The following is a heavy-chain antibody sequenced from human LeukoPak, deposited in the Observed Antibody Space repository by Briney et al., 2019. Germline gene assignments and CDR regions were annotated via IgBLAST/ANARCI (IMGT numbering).Heavy chain of an antibody. J-gene: IGHJ4*02. D-gene: IGHD6-13*01. V-gene: IGHV3-30*02. CDR2: IRYDGSNK. CDR1: GFTFDDYA. CDR3: AKTMGYSSSWYPFDY. Sequence: GGSLRLSCAASGFTFDDYAMHWVRQAPGKGLEWVAFIRYDGSNKYYADSVKGRFTISRDNSKNTLYLQMNSLRAEDTAVYYCAKTMGYSSSWYPFDYWGQGTLVTVSS.